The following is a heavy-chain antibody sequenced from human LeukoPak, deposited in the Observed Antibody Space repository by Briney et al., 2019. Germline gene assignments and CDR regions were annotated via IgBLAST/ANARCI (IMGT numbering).Heavy chain of an antibody. J-gene: IGHJ4*02. D-gene: IGHD3-3*01. V-gene: IGHV3-7*01. CDR1: GFTFSSYW. Sequence: PGGSLRLSCAASGFTFSSYWMNWGRNAPAKGLEWVANIKQGGSEKYYVDSVKGRFTISRDNAKNSLYLQMNSLRAEDTAVYYCASHYDFWSGHHYWGQGTLVTVSS. CDR2: IKQGGSEK. CDR3: ASHYDFWSGHHY.